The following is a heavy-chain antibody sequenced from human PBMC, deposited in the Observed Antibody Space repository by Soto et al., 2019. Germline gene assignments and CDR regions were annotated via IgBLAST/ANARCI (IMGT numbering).Heavy chain of an antibody. CDR1: GGTFSSYA. Sequence: QVQLVQSGAEVKKPGSSVKVSCKASGGTFSSYAISWVRQAPGQGLEWMGGIIPIFGTANYAQKFQGRVTITADESTSTAYMELSSLRSDDTALYYCARDGQDHYGVNIEGRWFDPCGQGTLVTVSS. V-gene: IGHV1-69*01. D-gene: IGHD4-17*01. CDR3: ARDGQDHYGVNIEGRWFDP. CDR2: IIPIFGTA. J-gene: IGHJ5*02.